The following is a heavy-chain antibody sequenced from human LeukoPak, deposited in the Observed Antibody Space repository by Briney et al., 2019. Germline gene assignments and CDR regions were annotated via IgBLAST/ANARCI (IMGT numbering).Heavy chain of an antibody. CDR2: ISHDGSNK. D-gene: IGHD3-9*01. Sequence: GGSLRLSCAASGFTFSSYGMHWVRQAPGKGLDWVAVISHDGSNKYYADSVKGRFTISRDNAKNSLYLQMNSLRAEDTAVYYCAREYYDILTGYSHLFGYWGQGTLVTVSS. CDR1: GFTFSSYG. V-gene: IGHV3-30*03. J-gene: IGHJ4*02. CDR3: AREYYDILTGYSHLFGY.